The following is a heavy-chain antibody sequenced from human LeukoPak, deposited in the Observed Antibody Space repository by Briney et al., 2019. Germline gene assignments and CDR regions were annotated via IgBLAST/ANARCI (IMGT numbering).Heavy chain of an antibody. J-gene: IGHJ3*02. CDR1: GGSFSGYY. V-gene: IGHV4-34*01. CDR2: INHSGST. Sequence: SETLSLTCAVYGGSFSGYYWSWIRQLPGKGLEWIGEINHSGSTNYNPSLKSRVTISVDTSKNQFSLKLSSVTAADTAVYYCARMPYSYGLDIWGQGTMVTVSS. CDR3: ARMPYSYGLDI. D-gene: IGHD5-18*01.